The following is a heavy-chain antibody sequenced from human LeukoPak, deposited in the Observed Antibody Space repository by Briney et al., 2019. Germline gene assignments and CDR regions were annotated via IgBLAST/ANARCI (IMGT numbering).Heavy chain of an antibody. CDR2: IIPIFGTA. CDR3: AKDGSSSPHFDY. CDR1: GGTFSSYA. J-gene: IGHJ4*02. V-gene: IGHV1-69*01. Sequence: SVKVSCKASGGTFSSYAISWVRQAPGQGLEWMGGIIPIFGTANYAQKFQGRVTITADESTSTAYMELSSLRSEDTAVYYCAKDGSSSPHFDYWGQGTLVTVSS. D-gene: IGHD6-6*01.